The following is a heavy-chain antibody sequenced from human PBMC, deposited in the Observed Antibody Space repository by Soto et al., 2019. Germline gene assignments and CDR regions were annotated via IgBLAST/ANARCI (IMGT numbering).Heavy chain of an antibody. CDR2: ISYDGSNK. CDR3: AKAKANDYGDYGPLDY. Sequence: GGSLRLSCAASGFTFSSYGMHWVRQAPGKGLEWVAVISYDGSNKYYADSVKGRSTISRDNSKNTLYLQMNSLRAEDTAVYYCAKAKANDYGDYGPLDYWGQGTLVTVSS. CDR1: GFTFSSYG. J-gene: IGHJ4*02. D-gene: IGHD4-17*01. V-gene: IGHV3-30*18.